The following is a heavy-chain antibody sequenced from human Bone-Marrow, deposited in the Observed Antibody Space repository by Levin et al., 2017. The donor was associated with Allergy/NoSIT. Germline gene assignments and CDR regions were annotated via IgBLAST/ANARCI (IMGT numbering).Heavy chain of an antibody. D-gene: IGHD6-13*01. CDR3: ARAATYFGSRLYYYFMDV. Sequence: PSETLSLTCIVSGGSISSSRYFWSWIRQHPGEGLELIGFVHDSGRTYYSPSLKSRVAISIETSKNLFSLRLSSVADADTAVYHCARAATYFGSRLYYYFMDVWGKGTTVTVS. CDR1: GGSISSSRYF. V-gene: IGHV4-31*03. CDR2: VHDSGRT. J-gene: IGHJ6*03.